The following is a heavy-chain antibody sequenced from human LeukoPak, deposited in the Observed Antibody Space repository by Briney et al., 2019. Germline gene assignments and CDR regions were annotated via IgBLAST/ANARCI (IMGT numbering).Heavy chain of an antibody. D-gene: IGHD3-22*01. J-gene: IGHJ4*02. CDR3: AGQAPVRDHYIDSSGPLDY. CDR2: IKKDGTEQ. Sequence: GGSLRLTCVASGFSFSSYWMTWVRQAPGKGLEWVASIKKDGTEQYYVDSVKGRFTVSRDNAKNLLYLQMNSLRVDDTAHYYGAGQAPVRDHYIDSSGPLDYWGQGTVLTVSS. V-gene: IGHV3-7*01. CDR1: GFSFSSYW.